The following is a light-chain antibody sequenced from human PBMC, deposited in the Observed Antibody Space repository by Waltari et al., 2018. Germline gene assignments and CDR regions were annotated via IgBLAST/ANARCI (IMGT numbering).Light chain of an antibody. J-gene: IGLJ2*01. V-gene: IGLV2-14*03. CDR3: SSYSTSSSLIL. Sequence: QSALSQPASVSGSPGPSITISCTGASSDVGCHDYVSWYQQHPGKAPKLIIRDVNNRPSGVSNRFSGSKSGNTASLTISGLQAEDEADYYCSSYSTSSSLILFGEGTKVTVL. CDR2: DVN. CDR1: SSDVGCHDY.